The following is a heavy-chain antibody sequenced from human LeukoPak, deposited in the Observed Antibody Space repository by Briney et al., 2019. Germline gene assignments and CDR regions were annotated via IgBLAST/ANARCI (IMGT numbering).Heavy chain of an antibody. J-gene: IGHJ4*02. Sequence: GGSLRLSCAASGFTFSNYEMNWVRQAPGKGLEWVSLIRGSTYYADSVKGRFTISRDNSQKTVYLQMNSLRAEDTALYYCAKDLGGSTDYWGQGTLVTVSS. CDR3: AKDLGGSTDY. V-gene: IGHV3-53*01. D-gene: IGHD5-12*01. CDR2: IRGST. CDR1: GFTFSNYE.